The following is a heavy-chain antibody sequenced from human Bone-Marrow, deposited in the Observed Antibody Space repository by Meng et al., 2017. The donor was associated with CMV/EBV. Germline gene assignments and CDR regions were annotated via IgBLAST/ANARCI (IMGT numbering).Heavy chain of an antibody. Sequence: ASVKVSCKASGYTFTSYYMHWVRQAPGQGLEWMGIINPSGGSTSYAQKFQGRVTMTRDTSTSTVYMELSSLRSEDTAVYCCTKGGEYGSGSYRHYYYYYGMDVWGQGTTVTVSS. CDR2: INPSGGST. CDR3: TKGGEYGSGSYRHYYYYYGMDV. V-gene: IGHV1-46*01. D-gene: IGHD3-10*01. CDR1: GYTFTSYY. J-gene: IGHJ6*02.